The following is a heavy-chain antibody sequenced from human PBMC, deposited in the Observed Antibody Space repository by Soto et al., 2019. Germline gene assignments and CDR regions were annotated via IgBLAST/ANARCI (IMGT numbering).Heavy chain of an antibody. D-gene: IGHD3-9*01. CDR2: MNPSSGNT. V-gene: IGHV1-8*01. J-gene: IGHJ4*02. CDR3: ARNVRYFDWYRDDY. Sequence: ASVKVSCKASGYTFTSYDINWVRQATGQGLEWMGWMNPSSGNTGYAQKFQGRVTMTRNTSISTAYMELSSLRSEDTAVYYCARNVRYFDWYRDDYWGQGTLVTVSS. CDR1: GYTFTSYD.